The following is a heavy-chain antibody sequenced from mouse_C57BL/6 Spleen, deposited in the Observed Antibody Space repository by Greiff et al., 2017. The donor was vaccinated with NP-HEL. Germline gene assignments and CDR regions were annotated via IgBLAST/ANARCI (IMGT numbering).Heavy chain of an antibody. CDR1: GYAFSSSW. J-gene: IGHJ3*01. Sequence: VQLQQSGPELVKPGASVKISCKASGYAFSSSWMNWVKQRPGKGLKWIGRIYPGDGDTNYNGKFKGKATLTADKSSSTAYMQLSSLTSEDSAVYFCASGDYSAWFAYWGQGTLVTVSA. V-gene: IGHV1-82*01. CDR3: ASGDYSAWFAY. CDR2: IYPGDGDT. D-gene: IGHD2-13*01.